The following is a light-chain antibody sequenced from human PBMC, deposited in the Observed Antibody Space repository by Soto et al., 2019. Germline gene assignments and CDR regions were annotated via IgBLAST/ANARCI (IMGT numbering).Light chain of an antibody. J-gene: IGKJ1*01. V-gene: IGKV4-1*01. CDR3: QQYYSPWT. Sequence: DIVMTQSPDSLAVSLGETATINCKSSQSVLYSSNNKNYLAWYQQKPGQPPKLLIYWASTRESGVPDRFSGSGSGTDFTLTISSLQAEDVAVDYCQQYYSPWTFGQGTKVELK. CDR1: QSVLYSSNNKNY. CDR2: WAS.